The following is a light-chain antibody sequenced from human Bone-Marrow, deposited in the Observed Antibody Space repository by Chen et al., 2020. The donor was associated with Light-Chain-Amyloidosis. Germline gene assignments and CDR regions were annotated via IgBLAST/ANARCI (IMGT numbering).Light chain of an antibody. CDR1: SGDVGTYNY. V-gene: IGLV2-14*01. Sequence: QSALTQPASVSGSPGQSITIACTGTSGDVGTYNYVSCYQQHPGKAPKVMIYAVSNRPSGVSNRFSGSTSGNTASLTISGLQAEDEADYYCSSFTSSSSYVFGPGTKVTVL. CDR2: AVS. CDR3: SSFTSSSSYV. J-gene: IGLJ1*01.